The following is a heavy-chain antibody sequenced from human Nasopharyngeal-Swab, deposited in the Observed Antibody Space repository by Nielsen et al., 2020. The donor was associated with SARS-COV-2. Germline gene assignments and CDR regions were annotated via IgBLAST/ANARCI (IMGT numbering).Heavy chain of an antibody. CDR1: GFTVSSNY. CDR2: IYSGGST. D-gene: IGHD6-19*01. CDR3: ARPVLTGSSGWLFDY. J-gene: IGHJ4*02. Sequence: GESLKISCAASGFTVSSNYMSWVRQAPGKGLEWVSVIYSGGSTYYADSVKGRFTISRHNSKNTLYLQMNSLRAEDTAVYYCARPVLTGSSGWLFDYWGQGTLVTVSS. V-gene: IGHV3-53*04.